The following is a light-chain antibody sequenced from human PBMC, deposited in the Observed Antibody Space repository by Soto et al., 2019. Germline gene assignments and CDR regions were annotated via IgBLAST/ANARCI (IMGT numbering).Light chain of an antibody. Sequence: QSALTQPASVSGSPGQSITISCTGTSSAVGDYNYVSWYQQHPGKAPKLMIYDANNRPSGVSNRFTGSKSGNTASLTISGLQAEDEADYYCSSYTSSSTPRVVFGGGTKLTVL. CDR2: DAN. CDR1: SSAVGDYNY. V-gene: IGLV2-14*01. CDR3: SSYTSSSTPRVV. J-gene: IGLJ2*01.